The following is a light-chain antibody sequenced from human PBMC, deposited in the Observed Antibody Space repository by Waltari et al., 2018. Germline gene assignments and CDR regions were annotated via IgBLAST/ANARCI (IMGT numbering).Light chain of an antibody. Sequence: EIVMTQSPATLSVSPGERATLSCRASQSVGINLAWYQHKPGQVPRRFSYGASTRATGFPARFRGSGSGKEFTLTISSLQSEDFAVYYCHQYNNWPRTFGQWTKVEIK. V-gene: IGKV3-15*01. J-gene: IGKJ1*01. CDR2: GAS. CDR3: HQYNNWPRT. CDR1: QSVGIN.